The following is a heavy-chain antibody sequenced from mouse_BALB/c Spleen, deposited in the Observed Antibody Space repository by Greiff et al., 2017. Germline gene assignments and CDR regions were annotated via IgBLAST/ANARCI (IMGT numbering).Heavy chain of an antibody. CDR2: INPGSSTI. CDR1: GFDFSRYW. V-gene: IGHV4-2*02. J-gene: IGHJ4*01. CDR3: ARLDGYAMDY. Sequence: EVMLVESGGGLVQPGGSLNLSCAASGFDFSRYWMSWARQAPGKGQEWIGEINPGSSTINYTPSLKDKFIISRDNAKNTLYLQMSKVRSEDTALYYCARLDGYAMDYWGQGTSVTVSS.